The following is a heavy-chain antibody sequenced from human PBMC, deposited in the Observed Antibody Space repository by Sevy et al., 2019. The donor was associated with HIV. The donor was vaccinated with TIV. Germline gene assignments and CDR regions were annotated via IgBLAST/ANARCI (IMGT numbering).Heavy chain of an antibody. CDR2: IFSSGST. D-gene: IGHD6-19*01. Sequence: GGSLRLSCAISGFTVNDKYIIWVRQAPGKGLEWVSVIFSSGSTYYADAAKGRFTISRDNSKNTVDLQMKSESPEDTAVYYCVSLFLSYRSGWSYFDYWGQGTLVTVSS. J-gene: IGHJ4*02. CDR1: GFTVNDKY. CDR3: VSLFLSYRSGWSYFDY. V-gene: IGHV3-66*02.